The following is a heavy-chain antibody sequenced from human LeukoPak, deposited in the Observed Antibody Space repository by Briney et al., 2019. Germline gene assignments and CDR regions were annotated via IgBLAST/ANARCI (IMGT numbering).Heavy chain of an antibody. V-gene: IGHV1-8*03. CDR2: MNPNSGNT. J-gene: IGHJ6*03. CDR3: ASSASQRYYYYYYMDV. Sequence: GASVKVSCKASGYTFTSYDINWVRQATGQGLEWMGWMNPNSGNTGYAQKFQGRVTITRNTSISTAYMELSSLRSEDTAVYYCASSASQRYYYYYYMDVWGKGTTVTISS. D-gene: IGHD3-10*01. CDR1: GYTFTSYD.